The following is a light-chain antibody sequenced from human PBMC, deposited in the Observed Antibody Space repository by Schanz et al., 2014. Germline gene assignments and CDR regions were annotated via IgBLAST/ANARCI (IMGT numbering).Light chain of an antibody. CDR2: WAS. CDR3: QQYSSTPFA. CDR1: QDLFYSANNKNY. Sequence: DIVMTQSPDSLAVSLGERATINCKSSQDLFYSANNKNYLAWYQQKPGQPPKLLIYWASTRESGVPDRFSGSGSGTDFTLTISSLQAEDVAVYFCQQYSSTPFAFGGGTRVEIK. J-gene: IGKJ4*01. V-gene: IGKV4-1*01.